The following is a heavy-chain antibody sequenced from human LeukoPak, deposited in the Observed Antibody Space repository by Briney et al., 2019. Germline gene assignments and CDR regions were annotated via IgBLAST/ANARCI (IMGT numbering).Heavy chain of an antibody. V-gene: IGHV4-4*02. CDR3: AREGGPYRPLDY. CDR2: VHLSGRT. Sequence: SETLSLTCGVSGGSISTTNWWTWVRQPPGEGLEWIGEVHLSGRTHYNPSLESRVTMSVDMSENHISLRLTSVTAADTAVYYCAREGGPYRPLDYSGQGTLVAVSS. J-gene: IGHJ4*02. CDR1: GGSISTTNW.